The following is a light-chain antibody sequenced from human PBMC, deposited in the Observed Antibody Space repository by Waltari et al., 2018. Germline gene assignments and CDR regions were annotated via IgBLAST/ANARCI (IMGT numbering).Light chain of an antibody. CDR3: QQYTSFSLT. CDR2: KAS. CDR1: QCISSW. J-gene: IGKJ4*01. Sequence: DIQMTQSPSSLSASIGDRVTFTCRASQCISSWLAWYQQKPGKAPKLLISKASTLESGVPSRFSGSGSGTEFTLTISSLQPDDFATYDCQQYTSFSLTFGGGTTVEIK. V-gene: IGKV1-5*03.